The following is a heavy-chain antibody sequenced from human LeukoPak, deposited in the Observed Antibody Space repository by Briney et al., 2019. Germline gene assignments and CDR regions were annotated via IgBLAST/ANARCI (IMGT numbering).Heavy chain of an antibody. Sequence: ASVKVSCKASGYTFTSYGISWVRQAPGQGLEWMGWISAYNGNTNYAQKLQGRVTMTTDTSTSTAYMELSRLRSDDTAVYYCARFTFEYSSSSSDYWGQGTLVTVSS. V-gene: IGHV1-18*01. CDR1: GYTFTSYG. CDR2: ISAYNGNT. D-gene: IGHD6-6*01. J-gene: IGHJ4*02. CDR3: ARFTFEYSSSSSDY.